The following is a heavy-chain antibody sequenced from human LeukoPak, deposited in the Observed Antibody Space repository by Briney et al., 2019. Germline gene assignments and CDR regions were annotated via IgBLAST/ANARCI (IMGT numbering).Heavy chain of an antibody. CDR1: GYTFTSYA. V-gene: IGHV1-3*01. Sequence: ASVKVSCKASGYTFTSYAMHWVRQAPGQRLEWMGWINAGNGNTKYSQKFQGRVTMTRNTSISTAYMELSSLRSEGTAVYYCARGIGYCSSTSCYTDYWGQGTLVTVSS. D-gene: IGHD2-2*02. CDR3: ARGIGYCSSTSCYTDY. J-gene: IGHJ4*02. CDR2: INAGNGNT.